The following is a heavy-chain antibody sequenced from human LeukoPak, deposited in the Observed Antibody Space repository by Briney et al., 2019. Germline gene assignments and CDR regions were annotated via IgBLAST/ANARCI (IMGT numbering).Heavy chain of an antibody. J-gene: IGHJ1*01. CDR1: GGSVSSGSYY. CDR3: ASRITSYFQH. CDR2: IYYSGST. Sequence: PSETLSLTCTVSGGSVSSGSYYWSWIQQPPGKGLEWIGEIYYSGSTNYNPSLKSRITISLDTSKNQFSLKLSSVTAADTAVYYCASRITSYFQHWGQGTLVTVSS. D-gene: IGHD3-10*01. V-gene: IGHV4-61*01.